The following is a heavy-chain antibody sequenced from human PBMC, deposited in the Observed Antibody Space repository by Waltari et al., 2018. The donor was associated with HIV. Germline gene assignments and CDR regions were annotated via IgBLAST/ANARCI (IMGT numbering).Heavy chain of an antibody. CDR2: IYYSGNA. CDR1: GGSISSSRYY. D-gene: IGHD3-3*01. CDR3: AIVSTWVHLEGGDV. J-gene: IGHJ6*02. Sequence: RLQLQESGPGLVKPSETLSLTCTVSGGSISSSRYYLVWIRQTPGKGLEWVGSIYYSGNADYPPALIGRVTISLDTSKNQFSLKLSSVTAADTSVYYCAIVSTWVHLEGGDVWGQGTTVTFSS. V-gene: IGHV4-39*06.